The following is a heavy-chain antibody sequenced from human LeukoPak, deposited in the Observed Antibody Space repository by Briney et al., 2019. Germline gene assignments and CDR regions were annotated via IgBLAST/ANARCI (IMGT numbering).Heavy chain of an antibody. D-gene: IGHD3-3*01. V-gene: IGHV3-30-3*01. CDR2: ISYDGSNK. J-gene: IGHJ3*02. CDR3: ARGGNDFWSGYAFDI. Sequence: GGSLRLSCAASGFTFSSYAMHWVRQAPGKGLEWVAVISYDGSNKYYADSVKGRFTISRDNSKNTLYLQMNSLRAEDTAVYYCARGGNDFWSGYAFDIWGQGTMVTVSS. CDR1: GFTFSSYA.